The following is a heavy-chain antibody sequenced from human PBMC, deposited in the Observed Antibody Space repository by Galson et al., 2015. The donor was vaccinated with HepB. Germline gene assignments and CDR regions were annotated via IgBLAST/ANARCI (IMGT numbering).Heavy chain of an antibody. Sequence: SLRLSCAGSGFTFSNAWMSWVRQAPGKGLEWVGRVKSKTDGGTTDYAAPVKGRFIISRDDSQNILYLQMNSLKTEDTAVYYCTTDSITVVTLDYWGQGTLVTVSS. D-gene: IGHD4-23*01. CDR1: GFTFSNAW. CDR3: TTDSITVVTLDY. J-gene: IGHJ4*02. CDR2: VKSKTDGGTT. V-gene: IGHV3-15*01.